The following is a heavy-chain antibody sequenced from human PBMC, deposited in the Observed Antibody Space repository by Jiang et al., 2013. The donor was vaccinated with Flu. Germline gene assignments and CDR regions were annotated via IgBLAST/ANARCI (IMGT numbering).Heavy chain of an antibody. D-gene: IGHD2-2*02. CDR2: IIPIFGTT. CDR1: GGTFSSFA. J-gene: IGHJ6*03. Sequence: SGAEVKKPGSSIMISCKAFGGTFSSFAVTWVRQAPGLGLEWMGGIIPIFGTTNYAQQFQGRVTFTADESTTTAYMELSSLRSEDTAVYYCARTVLSAAIEYYYMDVWGKGTTVIVSS. CDR3: ARTVLSAAIEYYYMDV. V-gene: IGHV1-69*01.